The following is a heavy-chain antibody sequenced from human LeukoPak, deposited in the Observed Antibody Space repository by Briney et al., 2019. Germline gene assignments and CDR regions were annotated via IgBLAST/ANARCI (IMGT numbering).Heavy chain of an antibody. D-gene: IGHD3-9*01. J-gene: IGHJ4*02. Sequence: ASVKVSCKASGYTFTGYYMHWVRQAPGQGLEWMGWISAYNGNTNYAQKLQGRVTMTTDTSTSTAYMELRSLRSDDTAVYYCASSYDILTGYLDYWGQGTLVTVSS. CDR3: ASSYDILTGYLDY. CDR2: ISAYNGNT. V-gene: IGHV1-18*04. CDR1: GYTFTGYY.